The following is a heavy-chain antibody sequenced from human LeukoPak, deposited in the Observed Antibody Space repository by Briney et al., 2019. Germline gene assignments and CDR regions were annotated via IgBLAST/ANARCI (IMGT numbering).Heavy chain of an antibody. J-gene: IGHJ4*02. V-gene: IGHV3-15*01. D-gene: IGHD3-3*01. Sequence: GGSLRLSCAASGFTFSNAWMSWVRQAPGKGLEWVGRIKSKTDGGTTDYAAPVKGRFTISRDDSKNTLYLQMNSLKTEDTAVYYCTTDPLSSFGVVTGYWGQGTLVTVSS. CDR3: TTDPLSSFGVVTGY. CDR2: IKSKTDGGTT. CDR1: GFTFSNAW.